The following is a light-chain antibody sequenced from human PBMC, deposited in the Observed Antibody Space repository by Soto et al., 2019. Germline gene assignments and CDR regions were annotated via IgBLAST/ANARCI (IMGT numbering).Light chain of an antibody. Sequence: QSALTQPPSASGSPGQSVTISVTGTSSDVGGYNYVSWYQQHPGKAPKLMIYEVSKRPSGVPDRFSGSKSGNTASLTVSGLQAEDEADYYCSSYAGSNNRVFGGGTKLTVL. J-gene: IGLJ2*01. CDR2: EVS. CDR1: SSDVGGYNY. CDR3: SSYAGSNNRV. V-gene: IGLV2-8*01.